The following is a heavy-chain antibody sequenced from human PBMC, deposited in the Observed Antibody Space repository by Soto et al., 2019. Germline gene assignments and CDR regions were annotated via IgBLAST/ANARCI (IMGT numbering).Heavy chain of an antibody. J-gene: IGHJ6*03. CDR2: MNPNSSNT. Sequence: QVQLVQSGAEVKKPGASVKVSCKASGYTFTSYDINWVRQATGQGLEWMGWMNPNSSNTGYAQKFQGRVTMTRNTSRSTAYMELSSLRSEDTAVYYCARGEVGTTAGTYYYYYYMDVWGKGTTVTVSS. D-gene: IGHD1-1*01. CDR1: GYTFTSYD. V-gene: IGHV1-8*01. CDR3: ARGEVGTTAGTYYYYYYMDV.